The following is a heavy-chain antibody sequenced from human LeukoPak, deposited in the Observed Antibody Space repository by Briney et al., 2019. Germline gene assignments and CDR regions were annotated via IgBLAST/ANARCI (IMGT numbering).Heavy chain of an antibody. CDR3: ARDDSSSWYLDY. CDR2: INAGNGNT. J-gene: IGHJ4*02. CDR1: GYTFTSYA. D-gene: IGHD6-13*01. Sequence: ASVKVSCKASGYTFTSYAMHWVRQAPGQRLEWMGWINAGNGNTKYSQKFQGRVTITRDTSASTAYMELSRLRSDDTAVYYCARDDSSSWYLDYWGQGTLVTVSS. V-gene: IGHV1-3*01.